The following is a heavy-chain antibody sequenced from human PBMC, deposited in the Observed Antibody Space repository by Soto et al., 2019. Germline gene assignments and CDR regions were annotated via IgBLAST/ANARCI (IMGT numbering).Heavy chain of an antibody. J-gene: IGHJ6*02. CDR1: GFTFSSYG. CDR3: ARDLSSDDYYYYYGMDV. V-gene: IGHV3-33*01. CDR2: IWYDGSNK. Sequence: PGGSLRLSCAASGFTFSSYGMHWVRQAPGKWLEWVAVIWYDGSNKYYADSVKGRFTISRDNSKNTLYLQMNSLRAEDTAVYYCARDLSSDDYYYYYGMDVWGQGTTVTVSS.